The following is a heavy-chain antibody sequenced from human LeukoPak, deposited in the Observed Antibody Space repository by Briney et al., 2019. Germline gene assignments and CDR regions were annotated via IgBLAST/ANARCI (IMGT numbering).Heavy chain of an antibody. CDR1: GFTFSSYE. V-gene: IGHV3-48*03. CDR2: ISSGGSTI. Sequence: GGSLRLSCAASGFTFSSYEMNWVRQAPGKGPEWVSYISSGGSTIYYADSVKGRFTISRDNAKNSLYLQMNSLRAEDTAVYYCARPQGYYYYMDVWGKGTTVTVSS. J-gene: IGHJ6*03. CDR3: ARPQGYYYYMDV.